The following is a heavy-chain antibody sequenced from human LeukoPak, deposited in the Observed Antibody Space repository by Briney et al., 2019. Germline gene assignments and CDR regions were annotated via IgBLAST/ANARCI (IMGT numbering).Heavy chain of an antibody. D-gene: IGHD3-10*01. CDR1: GYTFTSYG. V-gene: IGHV1-18*01. CDR3: ARGGRGGSGSTHDY. J-gene: IGHJ4*02. Sequence: ASVKVSCKASGYTFTSYGISWVRQAPGQGLEWMGWISAYNGNTNYAQKFQGRVTMTRNTSISTAYMELSSLRSEDTAVYYCARGGRGGSGSTHDYWGQGTLVTVSS. CDR2: ISAYNGNT.